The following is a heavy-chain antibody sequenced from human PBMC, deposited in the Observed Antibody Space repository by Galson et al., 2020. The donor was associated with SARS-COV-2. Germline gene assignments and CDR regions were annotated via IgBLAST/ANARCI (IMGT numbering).Heavy chain of an antibody. J-gene: IGHJ6*03. CDR1: GGSFSGYY. Sequence: SQTLSLTCAVYGGSFSGYYWTWIRQPPGKGLEWIGEITLGGSPKYNPSLKNRVTISIDRSKNQFSLKLSSLSAADAAVYYCARALREVNMILVVLGYYYYMDVWGKGTTVTISS. V-gene: IGHV4-34*01. CDR2: ITLGGSP. D-gene: IGHD2-8*02. CDR3: ARALREVNMILVVLGYYYYMDV.